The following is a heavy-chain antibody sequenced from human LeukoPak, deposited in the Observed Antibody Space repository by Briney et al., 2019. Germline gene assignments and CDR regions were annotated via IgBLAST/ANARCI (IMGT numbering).Heavy chain of an antibody. CDR3: ARDLTYYYDSSGYLPDAFDI. Sequence: GGSLRLSCAASGFTFSTYWMSWVRQAPGKGLEWVANIKRDGSEKYYVDSVKGRFTISRDNAKNSLYLQMNSLRAEDTAVYYCARDLTYYYDSSGYLPDAFDIWGQGTMVTVSS. V-gene: IGHV3-7*01. CDR2: IKRDGSEK. D-gene: IGHD3-22*01. J-gene: IGHJ3*02. CDR1: GFTFSTYW.